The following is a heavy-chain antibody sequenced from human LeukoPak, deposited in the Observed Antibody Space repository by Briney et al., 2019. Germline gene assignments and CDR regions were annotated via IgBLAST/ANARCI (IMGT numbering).Heavy chain of an antibody. CDR1: GGSISSYY. Sequence: SEALSLTCTVSGGSISSYYWSWIRQPPGNGLEWIGYIYYIGSTNHNPSPTSRVTISVDTSKNQFSLKLSSVTAADTAVYYCARAKYCSSTSCYDTGGFDYWGQGTLVTVSS. D-gene: IGHD2-2*01. J-gene: IGHJ4*02. V-gene: IGHV4-59*01. CDR2: IYYIGST. CDR3: ARAKYCSSTSCYDTGGFDY.